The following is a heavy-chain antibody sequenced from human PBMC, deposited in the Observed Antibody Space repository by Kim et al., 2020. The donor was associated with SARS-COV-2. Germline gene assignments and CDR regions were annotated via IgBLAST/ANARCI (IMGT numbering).Heavy chain of an antibody. CDR3: ARAYVDELFDY. CDR2: K. Sequence: KYYGASAKGRFTTSRDTSKNPLYLQMDSLRPADTAIYFCARAYVDELFDYWGQGTLVTVSS. D-gene: IGHD1-26*01. J-gene: IGHJ4*02. V-gene: IGHV3-30*01.